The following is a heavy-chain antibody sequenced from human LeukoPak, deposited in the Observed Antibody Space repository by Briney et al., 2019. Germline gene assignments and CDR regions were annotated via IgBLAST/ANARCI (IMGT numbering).Heavy chain of an antibody. D-gene: IGHD3-10*01. CDR2: INDKGVDK. CDR3: VRGKANYGSDSDV. J-gene: IGHJ6*04. CDR1: GFIFSKYG. V-gene: IGHV3-30*02. Sequence: GGSLRLSCGASGFIFSKYGMHWVRQAPGKGLEWVAFINDKGVDKNYADSVKGRFTISRDNARNSLYLQMNSLRAEDTAVYYCVRGKANYGSDSDVWGKGTTVTVSS.